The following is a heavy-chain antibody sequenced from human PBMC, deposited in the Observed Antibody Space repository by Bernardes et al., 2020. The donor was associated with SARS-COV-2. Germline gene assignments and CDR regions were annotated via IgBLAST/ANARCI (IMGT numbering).Heavy chain of an antibody. V-gene: IGHV1-2*02. J-gene: IGHJ6*02. CDR3: AIPPTNYDRYGMDV. CDR1: GYTFTGYY. CDR2: ITPNSGGT. Sequence: ASVKVSCKASGYTFTGYYIHWVRQAPGQGLEWMGWITPNSGGTNYAQKFQDRVTMTRDTSIRTAYMELRRLRSDDTAVYYCAIPPTNYDRYGMDVWGQGTTVTGSS. D-gene: IGHD3-22*01.